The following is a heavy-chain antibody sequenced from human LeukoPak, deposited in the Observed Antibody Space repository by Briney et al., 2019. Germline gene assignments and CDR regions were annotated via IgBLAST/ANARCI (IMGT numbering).Heavy chain of an antibody. CDR1: GGSFSGYY. CDR3: ARGAGSLVYFDY. J-gene: IGHJ4*02. D-gene: IGHD2-15*01. CDR2: INHSGST. Sequence: PSETLSLTCAVYGGSFSGYYWSWIRQPPGKGLEWIGEINHSGSTNYNPSLKSRVTISVDTSKNQFSLKLSSVTAADTAVYYCARGAGSLVYFDYWGQGTLFTVSS. V-gene: IGHV4-34*01.